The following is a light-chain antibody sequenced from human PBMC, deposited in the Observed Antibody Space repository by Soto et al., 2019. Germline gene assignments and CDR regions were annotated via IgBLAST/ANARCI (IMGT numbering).Light chain of an antibody. CDR3: QQYIRWPLT. Sequence: EIVMTQSPATLSVSPGERATLSCRASQRFSSNLAWYQQKPGQAPILLIYGASTRSTGTPARFSSSGSGTEFTLTISSMQSEDVAVYYCQQYIRWPLTFGGGTTVELK. CDR1: QRFSSN. V-gene: IGKV3-15*01. CDR2: GAS. J-gene: IGKJ4*01.